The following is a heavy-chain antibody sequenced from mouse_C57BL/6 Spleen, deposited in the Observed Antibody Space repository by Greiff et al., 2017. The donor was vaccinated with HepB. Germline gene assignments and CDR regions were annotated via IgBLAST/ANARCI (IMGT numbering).Heavy chain of an antibody. CDR2: IYPRSGNT. J-gene: IGHJ4*01. CDR1: GYTFTSYG. CDR3: ARGELTGTSYYYAMDY. D-gene: IGHD4-1*01. V-gene: IGHV1-81*01. Sequence: VHLVESGAELARPGASVKLSCKASGYTFTSYGISWVKQRTGQGLEWIGEIYPRSGNTYYNEKFKGKATLTADKSSSTAYMALRSLTSEDSAVYFCARGELTGTSYYYAMDYWGQGTSVTVSS.